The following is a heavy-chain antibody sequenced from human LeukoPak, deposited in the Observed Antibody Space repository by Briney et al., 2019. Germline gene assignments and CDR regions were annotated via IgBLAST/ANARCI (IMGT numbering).Heavy chain of an antibody. CDR1: GFTFSSYS. CDR2: ISSSSSTI. V-gene: IGHV3-48*01. CDR3: ARPTTDGAFDI. Sequence: GGSLRLSCAASGFTFSSYSMNWVRQAPGKGLEWVSYISSSSSTIYYADSVKGRFTISRDNAKNSLYLQMNSLRAEDTAVYYCARPTTDGAFDIWGQGTMVTVSS. D-gene: IGHD4-17*01. J-gene: IGHJ3*02.